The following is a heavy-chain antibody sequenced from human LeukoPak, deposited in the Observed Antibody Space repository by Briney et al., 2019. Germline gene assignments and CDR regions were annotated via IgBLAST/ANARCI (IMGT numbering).Heavy chain of an antibody. CDR3: ASSIAVAGTDY. CDR2: IYTSGST. V-gene: IGHV4-4*07. J-gene: IGHJ4*02. Sequence: PSETLSLTCTVSGGSISSYYWSWIRQPAGKGLEWIGRIYTSGSTNYNPSLKSRVTMLVDTSKNQFSLKLSSVTAADTAVYYCASSIAVAGTDYWGQGTLVTVSS. CDR1: GGSISSYY. D-gene: IGHD6-19*01.